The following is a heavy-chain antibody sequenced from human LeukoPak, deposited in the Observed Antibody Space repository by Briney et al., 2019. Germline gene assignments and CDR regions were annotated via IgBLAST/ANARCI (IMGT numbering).Heavy chain of an antibody. D-gene: IGHD5-18*01. V-gene: IGHV3-23*01. J-gene: IGHJ4*02. CDR1: GFTFSCCA. Sequence: GGSLRLSCAASGFTFSCCAMTWVRQAPGKGLEWVSSLSGSGASTFYADSVKGRFTISRDNSKNTLSLQMSSLRAEDTAVYFCAKYLGKYSYGYSGLDYWGQGTLVTVSS. CDR2: LSGSGAST. CDR3: AKYLGKYSYGYSGLDY.